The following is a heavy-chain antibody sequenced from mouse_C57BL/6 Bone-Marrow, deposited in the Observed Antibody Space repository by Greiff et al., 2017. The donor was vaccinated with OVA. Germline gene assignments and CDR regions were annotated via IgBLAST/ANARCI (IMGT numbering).Heavy chain of an antibody. CDR1: GFTFSSYA. Sequence: EVQGVESGEGLVKPGGSLKLSCAASGFTFSSYAMSWVRQTPEKRLEWVAYISSGGDYIYYADTVKGRFTISRDNARNTLYLQMSSLKSEDTAMYYCTRDGGVYGNFPWFAYWGQGTLVTVSA. CDR2: ISSGGDYI. V-gene: IGHV5-9-1*02. CDR3: TRDGGVYGNFPWFAY. D-gene: IGHD2-1*01. J-gene: IGHJ3*01.